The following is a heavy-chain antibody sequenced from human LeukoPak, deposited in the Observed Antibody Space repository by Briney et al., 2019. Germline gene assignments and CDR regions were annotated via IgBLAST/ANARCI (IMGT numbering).Heavy chain of an antibody. CDR3: ARVNDFWSGSYFDY. CDR2: ISYDGSNK. CDR1: GFTFSSYG. Sequence: PGGSLRLSCSASGFTFSSYGMHWVRQAPGKGLEWVAVISYDGSNKYYADSVKGRFTISRDNSKNTLYLQMGSLRAEDMAVYYCARVNDFWSGSYFDYWGQGTLVTVSS. D-gene: IGHD3-3*01. J-gene: IGHJ4*02. V-gene: IGHV3-30*03.